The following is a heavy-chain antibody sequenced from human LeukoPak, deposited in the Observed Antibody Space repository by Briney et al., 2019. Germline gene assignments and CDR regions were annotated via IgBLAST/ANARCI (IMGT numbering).Heavy chain of an antibody. V-gene: IGHV3-43*02. CDR1: GFTFNHYA. CDR3: AKGDIVVVTAIPDY. CDR2: ISVDGYST. D-gene: IGHD2-21*02. J-gene: IGHJ4*02. Sequence: PGGSLRLSCAASGFTFNHYAMHWVRQAPGRGLGWVSLISVDGYSTYYADSVKGRFTLFRDNSKKSLYLQMNSLRTEDTALYYCAKGDIVVVTAIPDYWGQGTLVTVSP.